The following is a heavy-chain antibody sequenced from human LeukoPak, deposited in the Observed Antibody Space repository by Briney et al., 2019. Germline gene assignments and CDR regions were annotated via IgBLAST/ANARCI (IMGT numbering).Heavy chain of an antibody. Sequence: SETLSLTCSVSGGSITSLYWSWVRQPPGKGLEHVGYVHQTGVTNYNPSLRGRVTVSMDTSKNQFSLKLNSVTAADTAVYYCVRSATIAVFRYGMDVWGQGTTVTVSS. J-gene: IGHJ6*02. V-gene: IGHV4-59*11. CDR2: VHQTGVT. CDR3: VRSATIAVFRYGMDV. D-gene: IGHD5-24*01. CDR1: GGSITSLY.